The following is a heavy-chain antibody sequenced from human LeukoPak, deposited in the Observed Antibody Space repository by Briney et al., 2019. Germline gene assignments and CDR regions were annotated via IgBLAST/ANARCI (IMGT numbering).Heavy chain of an antibody. CDR3: ARVTGYMTEDYFDY. J-gene: IGHJ4*02. D-gene: IGHD6-13*01. V-gene: IGHV4-61*05. Sequence: SETLSLTCTVSGGSISSSSYYWGWIRQPPGKGLEWIGYIYYSGSTNYNPSLKSRVTISVDTSKNQFSLRLSSVTAADTAVYYCARVTGYMTEDYFDYWGQGTLVTVSS. CDR2: IYYSGST. CDR1: GGSISSSSYY.